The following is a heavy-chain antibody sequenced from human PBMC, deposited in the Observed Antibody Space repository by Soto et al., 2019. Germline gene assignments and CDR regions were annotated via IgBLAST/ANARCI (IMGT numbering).Heavy chain of an antibody. Sequence: GGSLRLSCAASGFTFSTYGMHWVRQAPGKGLEWVADIWYDGSNKYYADSVKGRFTISRDNSRNTVYLQMNSLRAEDTAVYYCARENSGWFDPWGQGTLVTVSS. CDR3: ARENSGWFDP. D-gene: IGHD3-10*01. V-gene: IGHV3-33*01. J-gene: IGHJ5*02. CDR1: GFTFSTYG. CDR2: IWYDGSNK.